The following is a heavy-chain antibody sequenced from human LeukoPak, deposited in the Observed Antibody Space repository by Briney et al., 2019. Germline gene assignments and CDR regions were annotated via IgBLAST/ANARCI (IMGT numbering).Heavy chain of an antibody. V-gene: IGHV4-34*01. D-gene: IGHD2-15*01. Sequence: PSETLSLTCAVYGGSFSGYYWSWIRQPPGKGLEWIGEINHSGSTNYNPSLKSRVTISVDTSKNQSSLKLSSVTAADTAVYYCARGLCSGGSCYSFRYYYGMDVWGQGTTVTVSS. CDR3: ARGLCSGGSCYSFRYYYGMDV. J-gene: IGHJ6*02. CDR1: GGSFSGYY. CDR2: INHSGST.